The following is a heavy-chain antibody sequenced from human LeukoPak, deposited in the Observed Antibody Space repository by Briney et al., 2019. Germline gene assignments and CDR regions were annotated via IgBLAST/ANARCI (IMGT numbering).Heavy chain of an antibody. J-gene: IGHJ4*02. CDR1: GYTFTGYY. V-gene: IGHV1-2*02. CDR3: AREMYYDILTGYLPFDY. CDR2: INPNSGGT. Sequence: ASVKVSCKASGYTFTGYYMHWVRQAPGQGLEWMGWINPNSGGTNYAQKFQGRVTMTRDTSISTAYMELSRLRSDDTAVYYCAREMYYDILTGYLPFDYWGQGTLVTVSS. D-gene: IGHD3-9*01.